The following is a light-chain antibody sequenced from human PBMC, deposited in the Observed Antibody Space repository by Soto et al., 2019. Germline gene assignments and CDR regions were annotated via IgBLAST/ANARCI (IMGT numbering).Light chain of an antibody. J-gene: IGKJ1*01. CDR3: QEANSLPRS. CDR2: AAS. Sequence: ASQMTQSPSSQSASXGDRVPLPCRARQGIRNDXGWYQQKTGXTPKLRXDAASSWQRGVHSRGSGSGSGTDFTLTISIRQPEDCATYYCQEANSLPRSFGEGGKV. CDR1: QGIRND. V-gene: IGKV1-6*01.